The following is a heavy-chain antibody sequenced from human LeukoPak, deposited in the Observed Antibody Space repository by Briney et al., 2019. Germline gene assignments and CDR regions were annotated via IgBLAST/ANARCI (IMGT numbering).Heavy chain of an antibody. D-gene: IGHD5-18*01. CDR2: ISSSGSTI. V-gene: IGHV3-48*04. CDR3: ASALWHYYGMDV. Sequence: RGSLRLSCAASGFAFWDYSMNWVRQAPGKGLEWVSYISSSGSTIYYADSVKGRFTISRDNAKNSLYLQMNSLRAEDPAVYYCASALWHYYGMDVWGQGTTVTVSS. CDR1: GFAFWDYS. J-gene: IGHJ6*01.